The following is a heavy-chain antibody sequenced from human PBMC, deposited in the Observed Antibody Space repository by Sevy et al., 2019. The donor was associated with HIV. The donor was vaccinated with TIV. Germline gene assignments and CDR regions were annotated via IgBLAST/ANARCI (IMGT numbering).Heavy chain of an antibody. CDR2: TSSDGGGT. Sequence: GGSLRLSCSASGFTFRNYAMNWVRQAPGKGLKYVSDTSSDGGGTYYADSVRGRFTISRDNSKNTLYLQMRSLRVEDTAVYYCVKDPDYDFWRGDYGMDVWGQGTTVTVSS. CDR1: GFTFRNYA. CDR3: VKDPDYDFWRGDYGMDV. D-gene: IGHD3-3*01. V-gene: IGHV3-64D*06. J-gene: IGHJ6*02.